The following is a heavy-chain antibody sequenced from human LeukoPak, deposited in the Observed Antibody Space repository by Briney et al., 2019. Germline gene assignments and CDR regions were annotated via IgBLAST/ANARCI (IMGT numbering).Heavy chain of an antibody. J-gene: IGHJ4*02. D-gene: IGHD3-3*01. CDR3: ARGWSASCDY. CDR1: GFTFSSYG. Sequence: GGSLRLSCAASGFTFSSYGMSWVRQAPGKGLEWVANIKEDGSEKYYVDSVKGRFAISRDNAKNSLYLQMNNLRAEDTAVYYCARGWSASCDYWGQGTLVTVSS. V-gene: IGHV3-7*01. CDR2: IKEDGSEK.